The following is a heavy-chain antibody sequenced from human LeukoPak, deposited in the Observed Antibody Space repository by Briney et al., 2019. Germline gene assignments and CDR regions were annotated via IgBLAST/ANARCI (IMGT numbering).Heavy chain of an antibody. J-gene: IGHJ4*02. D-gene: IGHD1-26*01. CDR2: ISSSSSYV. CDR1: GFTFSSYS. V-gene: IGHV3-21*01. CDR3: ARDLWEPPYYFDY. Sequence: GGSLRLSCAASGFTFSSYSMNWVRQAPGKGLEWVSSISSSSSYVYYADSVKGRFTISRDNAKNSLYLQMNSLRAEDTAVYYCARDLWEPPYYFDYWGQGTLVTVSS.